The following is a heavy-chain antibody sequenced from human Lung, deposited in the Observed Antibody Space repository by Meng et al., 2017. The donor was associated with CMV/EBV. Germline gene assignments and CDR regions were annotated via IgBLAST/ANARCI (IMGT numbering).Heavy chain of an antibody. CDR3: ATDCTFGSCSHTGYYSYYYGMGV. V-gene: IGHV3-7*01. CDR2: IKQDGSEE. J-gene: IGHJ6*02. Sequence: ETLSLXXAASGFTFSGYWMTWVSQAPGKGLEWVANIKQDGSEEYYVDSVKGRFTISRDKAKNTLYLQMNSLRAEDTAVYYCATDCTFGSCSHTGYYSYYYGMGVWGQGTTVTVSS. D-gene: IGHD2-15*01. CDR1: GFTFSGYW.